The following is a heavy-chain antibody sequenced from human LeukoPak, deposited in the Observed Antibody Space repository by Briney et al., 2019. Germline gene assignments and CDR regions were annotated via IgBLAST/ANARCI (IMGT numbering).Heavy chain of an antibody. CDR1: GFSCSGYA. V-gene: IGHV3-23*01. D-gene: IGHD3-22*01. CDR2: ISGSGGST. CDR3: AQDLGGYPNAY. Sequence: GGSVRCYGAASGFSCSGYARSWVRQGPGKGLEWGSAISGSGGSTYYADSVKGRFTISRDNSKNTLDLQMNSLRAEDTAVSYCAQDLGGYPNAYWGQGTLVTVSS. J-gene: IGHJ4*02.